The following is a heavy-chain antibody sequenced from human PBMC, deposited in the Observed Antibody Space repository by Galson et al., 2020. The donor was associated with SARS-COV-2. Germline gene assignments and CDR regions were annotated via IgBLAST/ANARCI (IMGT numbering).Heavy chain of an antibody. CDR2: INPNSGGT. CDR3: ARGRTGYGMDV. V-gene: IGHV1-2*04. CDR1: GYTFTDFY. J-gene: IGHJ6*02. Sequence: ASVKVSCKASGYTFTDFYMHWVRQAPGQGLEWMGWINPNSGGTNYAQKFQGWVTVTTDTSVSTAYMELSRLTSDDTAVYYCARGRTGYGMDVWGQGTTVTVSS.